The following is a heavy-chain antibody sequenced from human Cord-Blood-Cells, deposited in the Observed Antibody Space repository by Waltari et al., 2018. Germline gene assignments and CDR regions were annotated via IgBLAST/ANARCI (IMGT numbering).Heavy chain of an antibody. CDR1: GFTVSSNY. CDR3: ARAVASSSYNWYFDL. Sequence: ETGGGLIQPGGSLRLSCAASGFTVSSNYMSWVRQAPGKGLEWVSVIYSGGSTYYADSVKGRFTISRDNSKNTLYLQMNSLRAEDTAVYYCARAVASSSYNWYFDLWGRGTLVTVSS. CDR2: IYSGGST. V-gene: IGHV3-53*02. D-gene: IGHD6-6*01. J-gene: IGHJ2*01.